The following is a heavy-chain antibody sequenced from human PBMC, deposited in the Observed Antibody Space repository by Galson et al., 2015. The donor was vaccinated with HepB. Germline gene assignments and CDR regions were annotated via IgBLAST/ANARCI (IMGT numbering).Heavy chain of an antibody. CDR1: GYTFTSYY. Sequence: SVKVSCKASGYTFTSYYMHWVRQAPGQGLEWMGIINPSGGSTSYAQKFQGRVTMTRDTSTSTVYMELSSLRSEDTAVYYCARYPLLWFGESKLQGAFDIWGQGTMVTVSS. CDR3: ARYPLLWFGESKLQGAFDI. J-gene: IGHJ3*02. D-gene: IGHD3-10*01. CDR2: INPSGGST. V-gene: IGHV1-46*01.